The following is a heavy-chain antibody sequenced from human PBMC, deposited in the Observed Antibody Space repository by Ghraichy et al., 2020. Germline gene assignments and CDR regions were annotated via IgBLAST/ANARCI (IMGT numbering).Heavy chain of an antibody. CDR1: GVSVSSNQ. V-gene: IGHV3-53*01. CDR2: LYSDGSA. Sequence: GGSLRLSCAASGVSVSSNQMSWVRQAPGKGLEWVAILYSDGSAFYADTVRGRFTISRDDSRNTLYLQMNSLRAEDTAVYYCARDRRYCGNNCYLYYYYGMDLGGRGTTVTVSS. CDR3: ARDRRYCGNNCYLYYYYGMDL. D-gene: IGHD2-21*01. J-gene: IGHJ6*02.